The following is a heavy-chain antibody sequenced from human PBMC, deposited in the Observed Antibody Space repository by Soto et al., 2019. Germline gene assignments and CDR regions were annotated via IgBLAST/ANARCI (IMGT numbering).Heavy chain of an antibody. CDR2: INPSGGST. CDR1: GYTFTSYY. CDR3: ARDMVGVYSSGRYETTGHHWFDP. J-gene: IGHJ5*02. Sequence: ASVKVSCKASGYTFTSYYMHCVRQAPGQVLEWMGIINPSGGSTSYAQKFQGRVTMTRDTSTSTVYMELSSLRSEDTAVYYCARDMVGVYSSGRYETTGHHWFDPWGQGTLVTVSS. V-gene: IGHV1-46*01. D-gene: IGHD6-19*01.